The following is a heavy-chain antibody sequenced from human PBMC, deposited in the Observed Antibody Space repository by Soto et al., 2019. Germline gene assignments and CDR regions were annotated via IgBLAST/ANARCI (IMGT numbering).Heavy chain of an antibody. CDR1: GGTFSSYA. D-gene: IGHD6-13*01. Sequence: ASVKVSCKASGGTFSSYAISWVRQAPGQGLEWMGGIIPIFGTANYAQKFQGRVTITADESTSTAYMELNSLRSDDTAVYYCARGHLRIAAAGIRLMPHFDYWGQGTLVTVSS. J-gene: IGHJ4*02. CDR2: IIPIFGTA. CDR3: ARGHLRIAAAGIRLMPHFDY. V-gene: IGHV1-69*13.